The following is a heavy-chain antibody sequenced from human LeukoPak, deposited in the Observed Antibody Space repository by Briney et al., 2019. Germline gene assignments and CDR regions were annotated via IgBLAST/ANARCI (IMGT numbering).Heavy chain of an antibody. V-gene: IGHV1-18*01. Sequence: GASVKVSCKASGYTFTSYGIGWVRQAPGQGLEWMGWISAYNGNTNYAQKLQGRVTMTTDTSTSTAYMELRSLRSDDTAVYHCARDEGYYGAPLFDYWGQGTLVTVSS. CDR1: GYTFTSYG. CDR2: ISAYNGNT. CDR3: ARDEGYYGAPLFDY. J-gene: IGHJ4*02. D-gene: IGHD4/OR15-4a*01.